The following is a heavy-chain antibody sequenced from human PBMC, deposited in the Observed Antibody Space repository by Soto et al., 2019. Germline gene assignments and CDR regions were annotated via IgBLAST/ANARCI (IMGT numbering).Heavy chain of an antibody. J-gene: IGHJ4*02. Sequence: QVQLQESGPGLVKPSGTLSLTCHVSGSSMSDYYWSWIRQSPGQGLEWFGYIYHTGTTNYNPSLMSRVTMSIDTSSNQFSLRVRSVTAADTAVYFCTRVPRDDTYGPDFWGQGTLVTVSS. CDR2: IYHTGTT. D-gene: IGHD5-18*01. CDR3: TRVPRDDTYGPDF. V-gene: IGHV4-59*01. CDR1: GSSMSDYY.